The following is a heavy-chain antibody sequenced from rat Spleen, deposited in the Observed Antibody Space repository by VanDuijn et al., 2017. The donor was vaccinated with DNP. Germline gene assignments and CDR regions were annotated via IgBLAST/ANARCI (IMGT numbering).Heavy chain of an antibody. D-gene: IGHD5-1*01. V-gene: IGHV5-31*01. CDR2: ITKTGDNT. J-gene: IGHJ2*01. Sequence: EVQLVESGGGLVQPGRSLKLSCAASGFTFNNYWMNWIRQTPGKGLEWVASITKTGDNTYYPDSVKGRFTISRDNAKNTLYLQMNSLRSEDTATYYCTNDWELYYWGQGVMVTVSS. CDR3: TNDWELYY. CDR1: GFTFNNYW.